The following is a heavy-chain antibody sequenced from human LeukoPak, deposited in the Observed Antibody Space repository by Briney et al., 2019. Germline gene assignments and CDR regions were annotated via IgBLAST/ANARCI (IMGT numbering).Heavy chain of an antibody. J-gene: IGHJ4*02. D-gene: IGHD2-2*01. Sequence: SETLSLTCTVSGGSISSSSFFWGWIRQPPGKGLEWIGSIYYSGSTYYNPSLKSRVTISVDTSKSQFSLKLSSVTAADTAVYYCARYCSSTSCNIDFWGQGTLVTVSS. CDR3: ARYCSSTSCNIDF. CDR2: IYYSGST. V-gene: IGHV4-39*01. CDR1: GGSISSSSFF.